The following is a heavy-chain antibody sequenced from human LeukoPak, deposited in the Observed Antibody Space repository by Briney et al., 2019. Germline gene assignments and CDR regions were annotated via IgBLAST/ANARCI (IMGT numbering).Heavy chain of an antibody. Sequence: GGSLRLSCAASGFPLTPYWMTWVRQAPGKGLEWVANINQDGSQKYYVDSVKGRFTISRDNAKNSLYLQMNSLRAEDTAVYYCARVSGLSGSYSYWYFDLWGRGTLVTVSS. CDR1: GFPLTPYW. V-gene: IGHV3-7*03. CDR2: INQDGSQK. D-gene: IGHD1-26*01. CDR3: ARVSGLSGSYSYWYFDL. J-gene: IGHJ2*01.